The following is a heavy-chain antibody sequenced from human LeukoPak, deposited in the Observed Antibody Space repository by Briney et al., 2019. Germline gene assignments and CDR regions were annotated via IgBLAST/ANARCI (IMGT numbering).Heavy chain of an antibody. V-gene: IGHV3-21*01. Sequence: GGSLRLSCAASGFTFSSYSMTWVRQAPGKGLEWVSSISSSSSYIYYADSVKGRFTISRDNAKNSLYLQMNSLRAEDTAVYYCARDLNDFWSGLFDYWGQGTLVTVSS. CDR1: GFTFSSYS. D-gene: IGHD3-3*01. CDR3: ARDLNDFWSGLFDY. J-gene: IGHJ4*02. CDR2: ISSSSSYI.